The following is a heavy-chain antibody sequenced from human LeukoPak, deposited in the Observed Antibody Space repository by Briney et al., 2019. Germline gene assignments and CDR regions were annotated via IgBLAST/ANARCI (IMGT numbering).Heavy chain of an antibody. Sequence: PSETLSLTCTVSGGSISSTNSYWGWIRQPPGKGLEWIGTIYYSRSIYYNPSLRSRVTISVDTSKNQFSLKLSSVTAADTAVYYCARPGAWGSLDYWGQGTLVTVSS. J-gene: IGHJ4*02. CDR2: IYYSRSI. V-gene: IGHV4-39*01. CDR3: ARPGAWGSLDY. D-gene: IGHD3-10*01. CDR1: GGSISSTNSY.